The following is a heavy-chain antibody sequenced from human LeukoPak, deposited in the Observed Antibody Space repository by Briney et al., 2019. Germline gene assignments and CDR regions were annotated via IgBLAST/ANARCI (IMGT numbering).Heavy chain of an antibody. CDR1: GFSFSSYS. V-gene: IGHV3-21*01. J-gene: IGHJ4*02. D-gene: IGHD2-2*01. CDR2: ISSSSSYI. Sequence: GGSLRLSCAVSGFSFSSYSMNWVRQAPGKELEWVSSISSSSSYIYYADSVKGRFTISRDNAKNSLYLQMNSLRAEDTAVYYCARAAPGASCDYWGQGTLVTVSS. CDR3: ARAAPGASCDY.